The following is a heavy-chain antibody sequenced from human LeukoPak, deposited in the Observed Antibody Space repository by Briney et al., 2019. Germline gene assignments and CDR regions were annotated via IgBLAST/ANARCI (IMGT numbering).Heavy chain of an antibody. Sequence: SETLSLTCTVSGGAISNYAYYWAWIRQPPGKGLEWIGSIYHDGSTYYNPSLKSRGSISVDTSKNQFSLKLSSVTAADSAVYYCARIRRVRFLEWAMDYWGQGTLVTVSS. CDR3: ARIRRVRFLEWAMDY. V-gene: IGHV4-39*07. D-gene: IGHD3-3*01. J-gene: IGHJ4*02. CDR1: GGAISNYAYY. CDR2: IYHDGST.